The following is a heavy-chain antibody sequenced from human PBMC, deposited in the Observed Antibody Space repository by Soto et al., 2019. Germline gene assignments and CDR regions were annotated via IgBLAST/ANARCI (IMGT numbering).Heavy chain of an antibody. V-gene: IGHV3-23*01. CDR3: AKDRVAVSSGHIFDY. Sequence: GGSLRLSCAASGFTFSSYAMSWVRQAPGKGLEWVSVISGSGGSTYYADSVKGRFTISRDNSKNTLYLQMNSLRAEDTAVYYCAKDRVAVSSGHIFDYWGQGTLVTVSS. D-gene: IGHD6-19*01. CDR1: GFTFSSYA. CDR2: ISGSGGST. J-gene: IGHJ4*02.